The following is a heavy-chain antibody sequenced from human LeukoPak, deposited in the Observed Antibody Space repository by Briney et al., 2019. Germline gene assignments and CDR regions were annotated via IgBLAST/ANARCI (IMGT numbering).Heavy chain of an antibody. Sequence: GGSLRLSCAASGFTFGSYAMSWVRQAPGKGLEWVSDINGSGGSTYYTDSVKGRFTISRDNSKNTLYLQMNSLRAEDTAVYYCAKDTNIVLMVYAIGLDYWGQGTLVTVSS. V-gene: IGHV3-23*01. CDR3: AKDTNIVLMVYAIGLDY. CDR1: GFTFGSYA. CDR2: INGSGGST. J-gene: IGHJ4*02. D-gene: IGHD2-8*01.